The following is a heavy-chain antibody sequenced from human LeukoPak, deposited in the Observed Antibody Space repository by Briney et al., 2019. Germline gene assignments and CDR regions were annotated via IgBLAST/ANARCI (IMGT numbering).Heavy chain of an antibody. Sequence: ASVKFSCKASGYIFSGYYMHWLRQAPGQGLEWMGWINPNSGGADYAQKFQGRVTMTRDTSISTAYMELSRLRSDDTAVYYCAREYDYWGQGTLVTVSS. CDR1: GYIFSGYY. J-gene: IGHJ4*02. V-gene: IGHV1-2*02. CDR3: AREYDY. CDR2: INPNSGGA.